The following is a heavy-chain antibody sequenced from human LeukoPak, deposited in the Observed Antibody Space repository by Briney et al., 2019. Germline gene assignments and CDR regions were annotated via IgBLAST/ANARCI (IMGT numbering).Heavy chain of an antibody. J-gene: IGHJ3*02. CDR1: GGSISSYY. Sequence: SQTLSLTCTVSGGSISSYYWSWIRQPPGKGLEWIGYIYYSGSTNYNPSLKSRVTISVDTSKNQFSLKLSSVTAADTAVYYCARVYSSGWYDAFDIWGQGTMVTVSS. CDR2: IYYSGST. CDR3: ARVYSSGWYDAFDI. V-gene: IGHV4-59*01. D-gene: IGHD6-19*01.